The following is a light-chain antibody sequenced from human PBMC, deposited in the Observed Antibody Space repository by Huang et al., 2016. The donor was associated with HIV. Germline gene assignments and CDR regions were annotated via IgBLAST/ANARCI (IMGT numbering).Light chain of an antibody. CDR1: QYVSSN. CDR2: GAS. J-gene: IGKJ2*01. CDR3: QQYNNWPRT. Sequence: ERVMTQSPDTLSVSPGERATLYCRASQYVSSNLAWYQQKPGQAPRLLVYGASTRVIDIQARFSGSGSGTEFTLTISSLQSEDSAVYYCQQYNNWPRTFGQGTKLEIK. V-gene: IGKV3-15*01.